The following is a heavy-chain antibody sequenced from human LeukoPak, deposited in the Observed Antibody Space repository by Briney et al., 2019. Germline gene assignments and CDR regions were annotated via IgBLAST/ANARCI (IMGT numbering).Heavy chain of an antibody. D-gene: IGHD1-26*01. CDR1: GFTFDDYA. J-gene: IGHJ4*02. CDR3: ARDRGWELPYYFDY. CDR2: ISWNSGSI. V-gene: IGHV3-9*01. Sequence: GGSLRLSCAASGFTFDDYAMHWVRQAPGKGLEWVSGISWNSGSIGYADSVKGRFTISRDNAKNSLYLQMNSLRAEDTAVYYCARDRGWELPYYFDYWGQGTLVTVSS.